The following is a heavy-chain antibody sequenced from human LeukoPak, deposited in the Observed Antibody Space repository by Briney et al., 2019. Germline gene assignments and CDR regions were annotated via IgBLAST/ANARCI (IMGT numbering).Heavy chain of an antibody. CDR2: IRSKVNNYAT. V-gene: IGHV3-73*01. Sequence: GRSLRLSCASYGFTFSGSAMHWVRQDSGKGLEWVGRIRSKVNNYATAYAASVKGRFTISRDESKNTAYLQMNSLKAEDPAVYYCTRRSGDGSRGYYDYWGLGTLVTVSS. J-gene: IGHJ4*02. CDR1: GFTFSGSA. D-gene: IGHD3-22*01. CDR3: TRRSGDGSRGYYDY.